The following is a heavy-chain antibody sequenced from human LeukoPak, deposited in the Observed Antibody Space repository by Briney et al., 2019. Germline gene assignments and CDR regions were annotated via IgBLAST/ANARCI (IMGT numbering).Heavy chain of an antibody. CDR3: ARDPNGDYIGAFEI. CDR2: ISGAGGTT. CDR1: GFTFSSYA. Sequence: GGSLRLSCAASGFTFSSYAMMWLRQAPGKGLEWVSAISGAGGTTLYADSVKGRLTISRDNSKITLYLQMSSLRAEDTAVYYCARDPNGDYIGAFEIWGQGTMVTVSS. D-gene: IGHD4-17*01. J-gene: IGHJ3*02. V-gene: IGHV3-23*01.